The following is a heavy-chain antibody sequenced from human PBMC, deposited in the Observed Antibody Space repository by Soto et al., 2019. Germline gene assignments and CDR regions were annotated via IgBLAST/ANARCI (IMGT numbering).Heavy chain of an antibody. Sequence: PSETLSLTCTVSGGSISSYYWTWVRQPPGKGLEWIGNIYYSGSTNYNPSLRSRITISLDTSKNQFSLRLTSVTAADTAVYYCARDNYDSGTSGFDPWGQGSLVTVSS. V-gene: IGHV4-59*01. D-gene: IGHD3-10*01. CDR2: IYYSGST. CDR3: ARDNYDSGTSGFDP. J-gene: IGHJ5*02. CDR1: GGSISSYY.